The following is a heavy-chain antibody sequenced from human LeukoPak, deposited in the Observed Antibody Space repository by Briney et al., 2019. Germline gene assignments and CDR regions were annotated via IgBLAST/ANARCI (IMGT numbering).Heavy chain of an antibody. CDR1: GFTFSDYY. D-gene: IGHD2-2*02. V-gene: IGHV3-11*04. Sequence: PGGSLRLSCAASGFTFSDYYMSWLRQAPGKGLEWVSYISSSGSTIYYADSVKGRFTISRDNAKNSLYLQMNSLRAEDTAVYYCARGSERKYCSSTSCYIPPIDYWGQGTLVTVSS. CDR3: ARGSERKYCSSTSCYIPPIDY. CDR2: ISSSGSTI. J-gene: IGHJ4*02.